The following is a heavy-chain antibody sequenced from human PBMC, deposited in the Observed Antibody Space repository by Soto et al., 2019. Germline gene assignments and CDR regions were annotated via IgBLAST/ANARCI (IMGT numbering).Heavy chain of an antibody. CDR2: IYDSGST. CDR1: GGSISGGVGGLYY. D-gene: IGHD2-15*01. CDR3: AREAIPLTPDWYFDL. Sequence: QLQLRESGPGLVKPSETLSLTCTVSGGSISGGVGGLYYWSWIRQPPGKGLEWIGYIYDSGSTYYNPSLRGGVTISGDTSKTQSSLRLSSVTAADPAVYYCAREAIPLTPDWYFDLWGRGTLATVSS. V-gene: IGHV4-30-4*01. J-gene: IGHJ2*01.